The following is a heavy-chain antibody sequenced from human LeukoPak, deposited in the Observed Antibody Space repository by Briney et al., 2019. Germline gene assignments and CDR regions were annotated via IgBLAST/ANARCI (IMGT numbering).Heavy chain of an antibody. CDR3: ARQAYCGGDCSGPFDY. D-gene: IGHD2-21*02. CDR2: IYPGDSDT. J-gene: IGHJ4*02. V-gene: IGHV5-51*01. Sequence: GESLKISCKGSGYSFTSYWIGWVRQMPGKGLEWMGIIYPGDSDTRYSPSFQGQVTISADKPISTAYLQWSSLKASDTAMYYCARQAYCGGDCSGPFDYWGQGTLVTVSS. CDR1: GYSFTSYW.